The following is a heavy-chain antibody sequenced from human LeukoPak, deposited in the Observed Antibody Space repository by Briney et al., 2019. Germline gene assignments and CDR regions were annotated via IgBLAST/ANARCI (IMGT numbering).Heavy chain of an antibody. CDR3: ARDRGKGSTSSYYYGMDV. Sequence: ASVKVSCKASGYTFTSYGISWVRQAPGQGLEWMGWISAYNGNTNYAQKLQGRVTMTTDTSTSTAYMELRSLRSDDTAVYYCARDRGKGSTSSYYYGMDVWGQGTTVTVSS. CDR2: ISAYNGNT. CDR1: GYTFTSYG. D-gene: IGHD2-2*01. J-gene: IGHJ6*02. V-gene: IGHV1-18*01.